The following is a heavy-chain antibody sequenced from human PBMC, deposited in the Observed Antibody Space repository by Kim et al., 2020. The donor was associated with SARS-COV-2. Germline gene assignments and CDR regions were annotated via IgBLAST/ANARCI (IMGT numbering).Heavy chain of an antibody. D-gene: IGHD3-3*01. J-gene: IGHJ2*01. Sequence: ETLSLTCTVSGGSISSYYWSWIRQPPGKGLEWIGYIYYSGSTNYNPALKSRVTISVDTSKNQFSLKLSSVTAADTAVYYCARDHREWLQYTANWYFDLWGRGTLVTVSS. CDR1: GGSISSYY. V-gene: IGHV4-59*01. CDR2: IYYSGST. CDR3: ARDHREWLQYTANWYFDL.